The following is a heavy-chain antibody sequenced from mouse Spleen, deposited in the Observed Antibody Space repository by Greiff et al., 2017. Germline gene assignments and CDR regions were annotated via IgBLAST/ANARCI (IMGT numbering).Heavy chain of an antibody. J-gene: IGHJ4*01. Sequence: EVKLMESGGGLVKPGGSLKLSCAASGFTFSSYGMSWVRQTPEKRLEWVATISGGGSYTYYPDSVKGRFTISRDNAKNNLYLQMSSLRSEDTALYYSARHSRYGSSHHYYAMDYWGQGTSVTVSS. CDR2: ISGGGSYT. V-gene: IGHV5-9-2*01. CDR1: GFTFSSYG. D-gene: IGHD1-1*01. CDR3: ARHSRYGSSHHYYAMDY.